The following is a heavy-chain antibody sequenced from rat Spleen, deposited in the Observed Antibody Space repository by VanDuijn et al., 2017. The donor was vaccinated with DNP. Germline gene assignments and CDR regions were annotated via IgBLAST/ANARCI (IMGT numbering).Heavy chain of an antibody. CDR3: AVQLGVFDF. CDR1: GYSITSSYR. CDR2: INSAGST. Sequence: EVQLQESGPGLVKPSQSLSLTCSVTGYSITSSYRWNWIRKFPGNKLEWMRYINSAGSTNYNPSLKSRISITRDTSKNQFFLQVSSVSSEDSGTYYCAVQLGVFDFWGQGVMVTVSS. J-gene: IGHJ2*01. V-gene: IGHV3-3*01. D-gene: IGHD5-1*01.